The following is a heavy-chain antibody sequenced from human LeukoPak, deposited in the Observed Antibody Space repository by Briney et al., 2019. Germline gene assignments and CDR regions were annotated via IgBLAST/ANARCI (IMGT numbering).Heavy chain of an antibody. Sequence: GGSLRLSCAASGFTFSSYAMSWVRQAPGKGLEWVSAISGSGGSTYYADSVKGRFTISRDNSKNSLYLQMNSLRAEDTAVYYCARINYDILTGYPDYWGQGTLVTVSS. V-gene: IGHV3-23*01. D-gene: IGHD3-9*01. CDR2: ISGSGGST. J-gene: IGHJ4*02. CDR3: ARINYDILTGYPDY. CDR1: GFTFSSYA.